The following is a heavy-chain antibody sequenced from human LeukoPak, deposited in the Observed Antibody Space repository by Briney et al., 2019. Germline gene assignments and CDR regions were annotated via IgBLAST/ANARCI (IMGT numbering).Heavy chain of an antibody. CDR1: GGSISSSSYY. Sequence: PSETLSLTCTVSGGSISSSSYYWGWIRQPPRKGLEWIGSIYYSGSIYYNPSLKSRFTISVDTSKNQFSLKLSSVPAADTAVYYCARLNYYYDSSGYYPSSPFDYWGQGTLVTVSS. CDR3: ARLNYYYDSSGYYPSSPFDY. D-gene: IGHD3-22*01. V-gene: IGHV4-39*01. J-gene: IGHJ4*02. CDR2: IYYSGSI.